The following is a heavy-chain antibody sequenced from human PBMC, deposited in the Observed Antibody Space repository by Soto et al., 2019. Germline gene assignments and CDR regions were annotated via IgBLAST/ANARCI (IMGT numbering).Heavy chain of an antibody. CDR3: AHRRGDLLTGHSDFDY. V-gene: IGHV2-5*02. J-gene: IGHJ4*02. CDR1: GFSLNTRGGG. CDR2: ISWDGEK. D-gene: IGHD3-9*01. Sequence: QITLKESGPTLVKPTQTLTLTCTFSGFSLNTRGGGVGWIRQPPGKALEWLALISWDGEKRYRPSLKSRLTITKDTSENPVVLTMTNMYPVDTATYYEAHRRGDLLTGHSDFDYWRQGTLVTVS.